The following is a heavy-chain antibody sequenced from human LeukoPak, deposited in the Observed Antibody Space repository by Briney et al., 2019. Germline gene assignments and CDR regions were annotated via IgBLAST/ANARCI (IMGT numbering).Heavy chain of an antibody. CDR3: ARHRLVGAHRGTLGY. CDR1: GGSISSSSYY. V-gene: IGHV4-39*01. D-gene: IGHD1-26*01. J-gene: IGHJ4*02. Sequence: SETLSLTCTVSGGSISSSSYYWGWIRQPPGKGLEWIGSIYYSGSTYYNPSPKSRVTISVDTSKNQFSPKLSSVTAADTAVYYCARHRLVGAHRGTLGYWGQGTLVTVSS. CDR2: IYYSGST.